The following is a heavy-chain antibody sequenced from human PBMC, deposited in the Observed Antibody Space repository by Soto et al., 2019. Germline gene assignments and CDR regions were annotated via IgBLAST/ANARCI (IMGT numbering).Heavy chain of an antibody. D-gene: IGHD3-9*01. Sequence: GVSMRLSCAASAFTFSIYAMSWVRHAPGKGLEWVSAISGSGGITYYADSVKGRFTISRDNSKNTLYLQMNSLRAEDTAVYYFAKVDDISLYYYYGRDVWGQGTTVTVSS. CDR3: AKVDDISLYYYYGRDV. CDR1: AFTFSIYA. J-gene: IGHJ6*02. V-gene: IGHV3-23*01. CDR2: ISGSGGIT.